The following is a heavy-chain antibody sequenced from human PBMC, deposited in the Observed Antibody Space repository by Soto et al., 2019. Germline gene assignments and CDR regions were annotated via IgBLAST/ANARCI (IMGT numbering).Heavy chain of an antibody. V-gene: IGHV3-23*01. CDR1: GFTFSSYA. J-gene: IGHJ6*03. D-gene: IGHD2-2*01. Sequence: EVQLLESGGGLVQPGGSLRLSCAASGFTFSSYAMSWVRQAPGKGLEWVSAISGSGGSTYYADSVKGRFTISRYNSKNKLYLQMNSLRAEDTAVYYCAKGRYQLPPVFYMDVWGKGTTVTVSS. CDR3: AKGRYQLPPVFYMDV. CDR2: ISGSGGST.